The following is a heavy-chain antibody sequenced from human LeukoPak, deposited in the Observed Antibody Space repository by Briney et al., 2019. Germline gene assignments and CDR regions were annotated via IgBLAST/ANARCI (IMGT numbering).Heavy chain of an antibody. V-gene: IGHV1-18*04. CDR3: ARVGLLTGYYFFDY. D-gene: IGHD3-9*01. CDR1: GYSFTSYG. J-gene: IGHJ4*02. CDR2: IRGDNGDT. Sequence: ASVKVSCKASGYSFTSYGISWVRQAPGQGLEWVGWIRGDNGDTNYAQKLQGRVTMTTDTSTSTAYMELRSLGSDETAVYYCARVGLLTGYYFFDYWGQGTLVTVSS.